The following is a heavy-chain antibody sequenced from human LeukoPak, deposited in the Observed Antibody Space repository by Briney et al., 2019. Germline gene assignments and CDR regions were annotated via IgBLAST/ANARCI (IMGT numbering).Heavy chain of an antibody. CDR3: ARDGGISSYYYYYMDV. Sequence: GGSLRLSCAASGFTFSDYSMNWVRQAPGKGPEWLSSISGTQNFIYYADSVKGRFTMSRDNAKNSLYLLMNSLRAEDTAVYYCARDGGISSYYYYYMDVWGKGTTVTVSS. CDR2: ISGTQNFI. CDR1: GFTFSDYS. V-gene: IGHV3-21*06. D-gene: IGHD2-15*01. J-gene: IGHJ6*03.